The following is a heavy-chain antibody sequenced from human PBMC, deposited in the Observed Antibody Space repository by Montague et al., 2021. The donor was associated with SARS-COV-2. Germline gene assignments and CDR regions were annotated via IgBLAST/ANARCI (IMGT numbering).Heavy chain of an antibody. Sequence: YSDYAPSVRGRLTVNPDASKNESSLELNYVTPEDTAVYYCVRYSGWFYFDFWGQGTLVTVSS. CDR3: VRYSGWFYFDF. D-gene: IGHD6-19*01. J-gene: IGHJ4*02. CDR2: YS. V-gene: IGHV6-1*01.